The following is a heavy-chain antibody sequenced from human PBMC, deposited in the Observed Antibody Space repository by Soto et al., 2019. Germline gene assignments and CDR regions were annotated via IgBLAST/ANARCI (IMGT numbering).Heavy chain of an antibody. CDR2: IFSNDEK. V-gene: IGHV2-26*01. D-gene: IGHD1-1*01. CDR1: GFSFNNARVG. J-gene: IGHJ4*02. Sequence: QVTLKESGPVLVKPTETLTLTCTVSGFSFNNARVGVSWIRQPPGKALEWLALIFSNDEKSYSTSLKSRLTISKDASKSQVVLTMTNMDPADTATYYCARIRGAEGYNSNYFDYWGRGTLVPVSS. CDR3: ARIRGAEGYNSNYFDY.